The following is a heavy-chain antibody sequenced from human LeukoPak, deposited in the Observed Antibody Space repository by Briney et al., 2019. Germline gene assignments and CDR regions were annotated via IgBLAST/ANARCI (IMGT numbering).Heavy chain of an antibody. CDR1: GITFSSYG. CDR2: IWYDGSKQ. CDR3: ASGTIPFTFGEIWSLDY. D-gene: IGHD3-16*01. Sequence: PGGSLRLSCAASGITFSSYGMHWVRQAPGKRLEWVALIWYDGSKQYYGDSVKGRFTISRDNSKNMLYLEMHSLRAEDTAIYYCASGTIPFTFGEIWSLDYWGQGTLVTVSS. J-gene: IGHJ4*02. V-gene: IGHV3-33*01.